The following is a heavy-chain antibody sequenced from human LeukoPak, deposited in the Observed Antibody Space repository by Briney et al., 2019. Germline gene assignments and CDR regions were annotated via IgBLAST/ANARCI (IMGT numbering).Heavy chain of an antibody. D-gene: IGHD6-13*01. J-gene: IGHJ4*02. CDR3: AREGRGQQLTPIDY. V-gene: IGHV4-39*07. Sequence: SETLSLTCTVSGGSISNTIYYWGRIRQPPGKGLQWIGSIFYSGSTYYNPSLKSRVTISVDTSTNQFSLKVNSLTTADTAVYYCAREGRGQQLTPIDYWGPGALVTVSS. CDR2: IFYSGST. CDR1: GGSISNTIYY.